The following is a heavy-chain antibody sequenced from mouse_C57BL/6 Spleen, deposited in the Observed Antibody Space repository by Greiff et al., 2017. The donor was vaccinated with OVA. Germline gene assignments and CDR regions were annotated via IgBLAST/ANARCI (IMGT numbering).Heavy chain of an antibody. J-gene: IGHJ2*01. Sequence: QVLLKQPGAELVKPGASVKMSCKASGYTFTSYWITWVKQRPGQGLEWIGDIYPGSGSTNYNEKFKSKATLTVDTSSSTAYMQLSSLTSEDSAVYYCARRSTPFDYWGQGTTLTVSS. V-gene: IGHV1-55*01. D-gene: IGHD5-1*01. CDR3: ARRSTPFDY. CDR2: IYPGSGST. CDR1: GYTFTSYW.